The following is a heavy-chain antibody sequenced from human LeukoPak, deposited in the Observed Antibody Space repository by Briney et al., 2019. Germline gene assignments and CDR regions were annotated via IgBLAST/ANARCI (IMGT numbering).Heavy chain of an antibody. J-gene: IGHJ3*02. Sequence: KTSETLSLTCIVSGGSISSSSYYWSWIRQPPGKGLEWIGEIIHSGNTNYNPSLKSRVTISVDTSKNHFSLKLSSVTAADTAVYYCARGTNWNYGAFDIWGQGTMVTVSS. D-gene: IGHD1-7*01. CDR1: GGSISSSSYY. CDR2: IIHSGNT. CDR3: ARGTNWNYGAFDI. V-gene: IGHV4-39*02.